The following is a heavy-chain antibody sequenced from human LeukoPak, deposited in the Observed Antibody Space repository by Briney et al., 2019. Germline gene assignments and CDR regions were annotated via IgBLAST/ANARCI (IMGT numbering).Heavy chain of an antibody. J-gene: IGHJ4*02. CDR3: ARGMGATTMFYFYY. D-gene: IGHD1-26*01. CDR2: ISSSSRYI. CDR1: GFTFSSYR. V-gene: IGHV3-21*01. Sequence: GGSLRLSCAPSGFTFSSYRMKWVRQAPGKGLEWVSSISSSSRYIYYADSVKGRFTIPKDNAKNSLYLQMNSLRAEDTAVYYCARGMGATTMFYFYYWGQGTLVTVSS.